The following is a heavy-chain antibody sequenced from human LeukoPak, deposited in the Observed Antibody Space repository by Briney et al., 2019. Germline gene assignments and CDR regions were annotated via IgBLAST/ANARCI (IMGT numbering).Heavy chain of an antibody. CDR3: AKDSGYSSSWYIDY. CDR2: ISWNSGSI. J-gene: IGHJ4*02. V-gene: IGHV3-9*01. CDR1: GFTFDDYA. D-gene: IGHD6-13*01. Sequence: GRSLRLSCAASGFTFDDYAMHWVRQAPGKGLEWVSGISWNSGSIGYADSVKGRFTISRDNAKNSLYLQMNSLRAEDTALYYCAKDSGYSSSWYIDYWGQGTLVTVSS.